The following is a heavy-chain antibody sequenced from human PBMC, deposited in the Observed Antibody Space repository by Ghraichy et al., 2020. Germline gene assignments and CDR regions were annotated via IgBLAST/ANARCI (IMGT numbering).Heavy chain of an antibody. CDR2: IYYSGST. CDR1: GGSISSYY. Sequence: SETLSLTCTVSGGSISSYYWSWIRQPPGKGLEWIGYIYYSGSTNYNPSLKSRVTISVDTSKNQFSLKLSSVTAADTAVYYCATSRYSSGWYNYWGQGTLVTVSS. D-gene: IGHD6-19*01. J-gene: IGHJ4*02. V-gene: IGHV4-59*01. CDR3: ATSRYSSGWYNY.